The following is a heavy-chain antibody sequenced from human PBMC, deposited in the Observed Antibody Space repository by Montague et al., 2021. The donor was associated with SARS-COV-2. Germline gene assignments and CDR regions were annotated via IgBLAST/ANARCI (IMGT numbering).Heavy chain of an antibody. V-gene: IGHV4-34*01. CDR3: ARGRRILLWFGELLSGGDYYGMDV. Sequence: SETLSLTCAVYGGSLSGYYWSWIRKPPGKGLEWIGEINHSGSTNXXPSLKSRVTISVDTSKNQFSLKLSSVTAADTAMYYCARGRRILLWFGELLSGGDYYGMDVWGQGTTVTVSS. D-gene: IGHD3-10*01. CDR1: GGSLSGYY. CDR2: INHSGST. J-gene: IGHJ6*02.